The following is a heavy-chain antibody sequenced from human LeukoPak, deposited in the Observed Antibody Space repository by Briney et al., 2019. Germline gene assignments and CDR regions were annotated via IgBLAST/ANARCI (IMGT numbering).Heavy chain of an antibody. CDR2: IIPIFGIA. J-gene: IGHJ4*02. V-gene: IGHV1-69*04. Sequence: ASVKVSCKASGGTFSSYAISWARQAPGQGLEWMGRIIPIFGIANYAQKFQGRVTITADKSTSTAYMELSSLRSEDTAVYYCARDQDYYDSSGYLGYWGQGTLVTVSS. CDR3: ARDQDYYDSSGYLGY. CDR1: GGTFSSYA. D-gene: IGHD3-22*01.